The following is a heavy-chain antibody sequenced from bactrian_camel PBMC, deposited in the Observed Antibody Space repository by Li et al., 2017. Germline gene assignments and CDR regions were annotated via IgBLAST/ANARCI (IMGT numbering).Heavy chain of an antibody. Sequence: HVQLVESGGGSVQAGGSLRLSCAASGYTYSSYCMAWFRQRAPGKEREGVASIHKDGTTTYEDPVKGRFTISRDNAKNTVHLQMNNLKPEDTAMYYCAADPDGDGYCYPPDDHYWGRGTQVIVS. CDR1: GYTYSSYC. J-gene: IGHJ4*01. V-gene: IGHV3S9*01. CDR2: IHKDGTT. CDR3: AADPDGDGYCYPPDDHY. D-gene: IGHD2*01.